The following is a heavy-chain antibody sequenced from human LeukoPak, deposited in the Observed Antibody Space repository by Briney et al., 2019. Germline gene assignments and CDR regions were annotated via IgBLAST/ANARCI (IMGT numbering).Heavy chain of an antibody. Sequence: GESLQVSCKGSGYTFSSYWIGWVRQMPGKGLEWMGIIYPGDSDTRYSPSLQGQVTISVDTSIGTAYLQWSSLKASDTAIYYCARQNDFRLDYWGQGTLVTVSS. J-gene: IGHJ4*02. CDR3: ARQNDFRLDY. V-gene: IGHV5-51*01. CDR1: GYTFSSYW. D-gene: IGHD3-3*01. CDR2: IYPGDSDT.